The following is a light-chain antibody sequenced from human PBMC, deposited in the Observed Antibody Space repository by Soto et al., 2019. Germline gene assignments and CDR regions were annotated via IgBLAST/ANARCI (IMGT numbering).Light chain of an antibody. CDR1: QGISTY. J-gene: IGKJ2*01. V-gene: IGKV1-8*01. CDR2: AAA. CDR3: QQYYSYPYT. Sequence: AIRMTQSPSSFSASTGDRVTITCRASQGISTYLAWYQQKPGKAPKLLIYAAATLQSGVPSRFSGSGSGTDFTLTISCLQSEDFATYYCQQYYSYPYTVGQGTKLEIE.